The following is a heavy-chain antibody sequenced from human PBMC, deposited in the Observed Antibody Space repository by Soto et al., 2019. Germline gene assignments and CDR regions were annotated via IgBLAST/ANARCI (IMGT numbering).Heavy chain of an antibody. CDR3: ARDRYAYGSGSKIDY. CDR2: IVPILGVP. D-gene: IGHD3-10*01. Sequence: QVQLVQSGAEVKKPGSSVKVSCKASGGTFSSYTVSWVRQAPGQGLEWMGRIVPILGVPNYAERFQGRVTITADKGTNTAYMELSSLRSEDTDVYYCARDRYAYGSGSKIDYWGQGTLVTVSS. CDR1: GGTFSSYT. J-gene: IGHJ4*02. V-gene: IGHV1-69*08.